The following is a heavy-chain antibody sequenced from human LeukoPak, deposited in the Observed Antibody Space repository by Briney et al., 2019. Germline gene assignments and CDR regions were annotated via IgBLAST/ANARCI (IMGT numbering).Heavy chain of an antibody. CDR2: IYSSGST. Sequence: SETLSLTCTVSGGSISSETYYWTWVRQPAGKGLEWIGRIYSSGSTNYNPSLKSRVTMSVDTSKNQFSLKLSSVAAADTAVYYCARDSGFLEWLSPTPSPPLASQWGQGTLVTVSS. CDR1: GGSISSETYY. V-gene: IGHV4-61*02. J-gene: IGHJ4*02. CDR3: ARDSGFLEWLSPTPSPPLASQ. D-gene: IGHD3-3*01.